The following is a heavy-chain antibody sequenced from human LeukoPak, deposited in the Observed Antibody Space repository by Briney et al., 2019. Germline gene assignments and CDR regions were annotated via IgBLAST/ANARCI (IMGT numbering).Heavy chain of an antibody. Sequence: PSETLSLTCTVSGGSISSSSYSWGWIRQPPGKGLEWIGSIYYSGSTYYNPSLKSRVTISVDTSKNQFSLKLSSVTAADTAVYYCARQIFRQYYDFWSGYYLNWFDPWGQGTLVTVSS. D-gene: IGHD3-3*01. J-gene: IGHJ5*02. CDR1: GGSISSSSYS. CDR3: ARQIFRQYYDFWSGYYLNWFDP. V-gene: IGHV4-39*01. CDR2: IYYSGST.